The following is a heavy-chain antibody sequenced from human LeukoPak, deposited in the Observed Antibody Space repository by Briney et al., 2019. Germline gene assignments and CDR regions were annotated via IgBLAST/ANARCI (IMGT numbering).Heavy chain of an antibody. CDR1: GGSFSGYY. CDR2: INHSGST. Sequence: PSETLSLTCAVYGGSFSGYYWSWIRQPPGKGLEWIGEINHSGSTNYNPSLKSRVTISVDTSKNQFSLKLSSVTAADTAVYYCARDRYYGSGSYYYYYGMDVWGQGTTVTVPS. J-gene: IGHJ6*02. V-gene: IGHV4-34*01. D-gene: IGHD3-10*01. CDR3: ARDRYYGSGSYYYYYGMDV.